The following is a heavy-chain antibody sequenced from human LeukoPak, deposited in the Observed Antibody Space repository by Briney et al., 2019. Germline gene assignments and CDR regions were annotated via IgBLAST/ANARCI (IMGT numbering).Heavy chain of an antibody. V-gene: IGHV3-7*01. CDR1: GFLFSNSW. CDR2: INQDGSAK. J-gene: IGHJ4*02. Sequence: GGSLRLSCADSGFLFSNSWMAWVRQAPGRGLEWLANINQDGSAKSCVDSVKGRFTISRDNAKNPLYLQMNSLRADDTAVYYCARGSASYDYWGQGTLVTVSS. D-gene: IGHD1-26*01. CDR3: ARGSASYDY.